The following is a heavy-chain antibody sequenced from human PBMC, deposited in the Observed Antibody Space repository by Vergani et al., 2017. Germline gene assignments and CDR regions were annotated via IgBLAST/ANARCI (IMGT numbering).Heavy chain of an antibody. J-gene: IGHJ6*03. CDR3: ARDQVPAAIRLNVGNYMDV. V-gene: IGHV3-23*01. D-gene: IGHD2-2*02. CDR2: ISGQNFRT. Sequence: EVQLLESGGGSAQPGESLRLSCVASGFTFTAHGLNWVRQAPGKGLEWVSGISGQNFRTHYADSVKGRFTISRDDSKNTVYLQMSSLRAEDTAVYYCARDQVPAAIRLNVGNYMDVCVKGATVSVSS. CDR1: GFTFTAHG.